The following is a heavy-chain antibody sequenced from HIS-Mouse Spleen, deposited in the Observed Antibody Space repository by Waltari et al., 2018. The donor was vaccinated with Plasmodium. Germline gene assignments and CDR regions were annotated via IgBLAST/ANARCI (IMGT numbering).Heavy chain of an antibody. D-gene: IGHD1-26*01. CDR2: SYYSGST. V-gene: IGHV4-30-4*01. J-gene: IGHJ5*02. Sequence: QVQLQESGPGLVKPSQTLSLTCTVSGGSISSGDYYWSWIRQPPGKGLEWIGYSYYSGSTYYNPALKSRVTRSVDTSKNQFSLKLSSVTAADTAVYYCASASIGYSGSYWFDPWGQGTLVTVSS. CDR3: ASASIGYSGSYWFDP. CDR1: GGSISSGDYY.